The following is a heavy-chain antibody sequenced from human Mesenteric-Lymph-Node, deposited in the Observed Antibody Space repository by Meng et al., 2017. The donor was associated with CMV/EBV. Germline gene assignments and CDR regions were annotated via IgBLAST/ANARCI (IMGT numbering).Heavy chain of an antibody. Sequence: SETLSLTCTVSGGSITNYYWSWIRQPPEKGLEWIGYIYYSGSTNYNPSLKSRVTISVDTSRNQFSLRLNSVTAADTAVYYCATYDYSNSYYYGLDVWGQGTTVTVSS. D-gene: IGHD4-11*01. J-gene: IGHJ6*02. CDR2: IYYSGST. V-gene: IGHV4-59*01. CDR3: ATYDYSNSYYYGLDV. CDR1: GGSITNYY.